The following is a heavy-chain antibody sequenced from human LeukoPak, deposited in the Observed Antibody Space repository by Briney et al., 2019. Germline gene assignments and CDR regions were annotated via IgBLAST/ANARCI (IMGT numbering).Heavy chain of an antibody. D-gene: IGHD1-26*01. J-gene: IGHJ4*02. V-gene: IGHV3-21*01. CDR1: GFTFSGYS. CDR3: APAGGISTWYFDY. Sequence: GGSLRLSCAASGFTFSGYSMNWDRQGPGKGLEWVSSITSSSSSTYYADSVKGRFTISRDNAKNSLYLHMNSLRAEDTAVYYCAPAGGISTWYFDYWGQGTLVTVSS. CDR2: ITSSSSST.